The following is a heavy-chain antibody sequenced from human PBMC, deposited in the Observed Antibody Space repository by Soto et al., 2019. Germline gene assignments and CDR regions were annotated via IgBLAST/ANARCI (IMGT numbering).Heavy chain of an antibody. D-gene: IGHD5-12*01. CDR1: GFPSNSYG. CDR3: ATLDGYPWDY. Sequence: GSLRRSCATSGFPSNSYGMHWVRQAPGKGLEWVAVISYDGINQYYEDSVKGRFTISRDNSKNTVYLQMNSLRAEDTAVYYCATLDGYPWDYWGQGILVTVSS. CDR2: ISYDGINQ. J-gene: IGHJ4*02. V-gene: IGHV3-30*03.